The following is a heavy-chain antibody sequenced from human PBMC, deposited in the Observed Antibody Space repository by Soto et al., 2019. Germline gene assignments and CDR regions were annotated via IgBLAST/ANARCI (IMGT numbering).Heavy chain of an antibody. CDR1: GYTLTELS. D-gene: IGHD1-26*01. Sequence: ASVKVSCKVSGYTLTELSMHWVRQAPGKGLEWMGGFDPEDGETIYAQKFQGRVTMTEDTSTDTAYMELSSLRSEDTAVYYCATRPMYSGSPEAFDIGGKGKMVTVPS. J-gene: IGHJ3*02. CDR3: ATRPMYSGSPEAFDI. CDR2: FDPEDGET. V-gene: IGHV1-24*01.